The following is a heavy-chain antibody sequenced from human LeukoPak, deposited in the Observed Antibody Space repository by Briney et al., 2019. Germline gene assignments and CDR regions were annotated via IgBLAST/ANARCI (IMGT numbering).Heavy chain of an antibody. D-gene: IGHD3-16*02. V-gene: IGHV3-73*01. CDR3: TRPSDDYVWGSYRGLDY. CDR2: IRSKANSSAT. CDR1: GFTFSGSA. Sequence: GGSLRLSCAASGFTFSGSAMHWVRQASGEGLEWVGRIRSKANSSATAYAASVKGRFTISRDDSKNTAYLQMNSLKTEDTAVYYCTRPSDDYVWGSYRGLDYWGQGTLVTVSS. J-gene: IGHJ4*02.